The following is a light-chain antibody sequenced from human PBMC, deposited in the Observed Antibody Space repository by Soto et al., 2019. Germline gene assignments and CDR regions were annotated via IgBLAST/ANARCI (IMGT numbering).Light chain of an antibody. CDR3: SSKTSSRTPFV. Sequence: QSALTEPACVSVSPAQSITISCTGASGDVGGYNYVSWYQQPPGNAPRLMIYEVNNRPSGVPNRFSGSKSGNTASLTISGLQAEDEADYYCSSKTSSRTPFVFGTGTKVTVL. CDR2: EVN. J-gene: IGLJ1*01. V-gene: IGLV2-14*01. CDR1: SGDVGGYNY.